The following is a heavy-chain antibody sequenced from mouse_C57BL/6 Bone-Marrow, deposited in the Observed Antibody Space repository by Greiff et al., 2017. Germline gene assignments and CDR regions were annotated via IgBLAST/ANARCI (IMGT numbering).Heavy chain of an antibody. Sequence: EVHLVESGGGLVKPGGSLKLSCAASGFTFSDYGMHWVRQAPEKGLEWVAYISSGSSTIYYADTVKGRFTISRDNAKNTLFLQMTSLRSEDTAMYYCARSGYALAWFAYWGQGTLVTVSA. CDR1: GFTFSDYG. CDR2: ISSGSSTI. CDR3: ARSGYALAWFAY. D-gene: IGHD2-2*01. J-gene: IGHJ3*01. V-gene: IGHV5-17*01.